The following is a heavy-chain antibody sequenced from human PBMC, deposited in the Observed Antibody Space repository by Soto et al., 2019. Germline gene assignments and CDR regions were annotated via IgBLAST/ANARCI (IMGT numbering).Heavy chain of an antibody. Sequence: QVQLVHSGAEVKKPGSSVKVSCKASGGTFSSYTINWVRQAPGQGLEWMGRIIPIFGIANYAQKFQGRVTITADESTSSAYMELSGLRTEDTAVYYCARGEGYSNWFDPWGQGTLVTVSS. CDR1: GGTFSSYT. V-gene: IGHV1-69*15. CDR2: IIPIFGIA. J-gene: IGHJ5*02. D-gene: IGHD4-4*01. CDR3: ARGEGYSNWFDP.